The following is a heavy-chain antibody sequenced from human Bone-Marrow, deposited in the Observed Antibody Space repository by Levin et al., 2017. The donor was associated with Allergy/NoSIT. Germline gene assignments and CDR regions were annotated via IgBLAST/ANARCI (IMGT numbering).Heavy chain of an antibody. J-gene: IGHJ4*02. CDR1: GFTFNNYG. Sequence: GGSLRLSCAASGFTFNNYGLSWVRQAPGKGLEWVSAISGSGNNIYYADSVRGRFTISRDNSKNTLDLQLNSLTAEDTAVYYCAKWASDCGGDCYWFAPFDCWGQGALVTVSS. V-gene: IGHV3-23*01. CDR2: ISGSGNNI. D-gene: IGHD2-21*01. CDR3: AKWASDCGGDCYWFAPFDC.